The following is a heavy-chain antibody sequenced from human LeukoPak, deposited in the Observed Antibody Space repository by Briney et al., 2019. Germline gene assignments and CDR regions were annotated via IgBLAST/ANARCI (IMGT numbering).Heavy chain of an antibody. Sequence: GGSLRLSCTASGFTFNNYWMHWVRQAPGRGLVWVSRINSDGRSTTYADSVKGRSTISRDNAKNTLHLQMNSLRAEDTAVYYCAKGTAAADYWGQGTLVTVSS. CDR1: GFTFNNYW. D-gene: IGHD6-13*01. CDR3: AKGTAAADY. V-gene: IGHV3-74*01. J-gene: IGHJ4*02. CDR2: INSDGRST.